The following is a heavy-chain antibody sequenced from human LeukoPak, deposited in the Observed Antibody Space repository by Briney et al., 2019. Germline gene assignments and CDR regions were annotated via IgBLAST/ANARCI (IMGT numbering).Heavy chain of an antibody. CDR3: AREANDSSGYYPKHDAFDI. J-gene: IGHJ3*02. Sequence: SVKVSCKASGGTFSSYTISWVRQAPGQGLEWMGRIIPILGIANYAQKFQGRVTITADKSTSTAYMELSSLRSEDTAVYYCAREANDSSGYYPKHDAFDIWGQGTMVTVSS. CDR2: IIPILGIA. CDR1: GGTFSSYT. D-gene: IGHD3-22*01. V-gene: IGHV1-69*04.